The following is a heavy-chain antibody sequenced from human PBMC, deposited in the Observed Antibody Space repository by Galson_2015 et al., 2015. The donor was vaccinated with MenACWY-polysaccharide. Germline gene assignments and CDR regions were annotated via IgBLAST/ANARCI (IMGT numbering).Heavy chain of an antibody. CDR2: IKKDGSEK. Sequence: SLRLSCAASGFTFSSYWMTWVRQAPGKGLKWVANIKKDGSEKYYVDSVKGRSTISRDNAKNSLYLQMHSLRAEDTAVYSCARGHYGMDVWGQGTTVTVSS. V-gene: IGHV3-7*01. CDR1: GFTFSSYW. CDR3: ARGHYGMDV. J-gene: IGHJ6*02.